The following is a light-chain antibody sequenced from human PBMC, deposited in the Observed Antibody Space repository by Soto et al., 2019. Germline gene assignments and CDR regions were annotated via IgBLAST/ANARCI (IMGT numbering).Light chain of an antibody. J-gene: IGKJ1*01. CDR3: QQYNNWPRT. CDR1: QSVSSN. V-gene: IGKV3-15*01. CDR2: GAS. Sequence: EIVMTQSPATLSVSPGERATLSCRASQSVSSNLAWYQQKPGQAPMLLIYGASTRATGIPARFSGSGSGTEFTLTISSLQSEDFAVYYCQQYNNWPRTFGQGTNVEIK.